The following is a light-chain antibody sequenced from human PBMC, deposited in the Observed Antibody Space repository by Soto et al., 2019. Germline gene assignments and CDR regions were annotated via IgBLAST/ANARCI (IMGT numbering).Light chain of an antibody. CDR1: SSDVGGYNH. CDR2: DVS. J-gene: IGLJ2*01. CDR3: SSYTSSSTVL. Sequence: QSVLTQPASVSRSPGQSITISCTGTSSDVGGYNHVSWYQQHPGKVPKLMIYDVSNRPSGVSNRFSGSKSGNTASLTISGLQAEDEADYYCSSYTSSSTVLFAGGTKLTVL. V-gene: IGLV2-14*01.